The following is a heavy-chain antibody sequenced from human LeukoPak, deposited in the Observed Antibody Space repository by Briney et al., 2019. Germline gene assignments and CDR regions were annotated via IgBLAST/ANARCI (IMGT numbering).Heavy chain of an antibody. J-gene: IGHJ4*02. CDR1: GGSFSGYY. D-gene: IGHD4-17*01. Sequence: SETLSLTCAVYGGSFSGYYWSWVRQPPGKGLEWIGEINHSGSTNYNPSLKSRVTISVETYKKQFSLKLRSVTAADTAVYYCARGTMTTVTYYFDYWGQGTLVTVSS. CDR3: ARGTMTTVTYYFDY. CDR2: INHSGST. V-gene: IGHV4-34*01.